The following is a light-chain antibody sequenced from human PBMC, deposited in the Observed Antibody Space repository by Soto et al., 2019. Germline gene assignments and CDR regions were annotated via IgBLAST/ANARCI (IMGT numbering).Light chain of an antibody. CDR2: DAS. Sequence: EIRVTQSASTLSASVGDRVTITCRASQSLRGWLAWYQQRPGKAPKALIYDASTLASGVPSRFNGSGSGTEFTLTISSLQPDDFATYYCQQYITYSTFGQGTRLEIK. CDR3: QQYITYST. J-gene: IGKJ5*01. CDR1: QSLRGW. V-gene: IGKV1-5*01.